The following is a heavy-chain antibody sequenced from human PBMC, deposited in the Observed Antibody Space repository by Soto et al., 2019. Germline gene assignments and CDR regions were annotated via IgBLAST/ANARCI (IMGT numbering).Heavy chain of an antibody. V-gene: IGHV3-23*01. CDR1: GFSFSSYA. CDR3: AKVPWDIVLVPAKNWFDP. Sequence: GGSLRLSCAASGFSFSSYAMSRVRKAPGKGLEWVSAISGSGGSTYYADSVKGRFTISRDNSKNTLYLQMNSLRAEDTAVYYYAKVPWDIVLVPAKNWFDPWGQGTLVTVSS. CDR2: ISGSGGST. J-gene: IGHJ5*02. D-gene: IGHD2-2*01.